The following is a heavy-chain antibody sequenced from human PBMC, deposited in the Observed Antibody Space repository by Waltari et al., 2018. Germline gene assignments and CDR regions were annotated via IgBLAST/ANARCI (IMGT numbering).Heavy chain of an antibody. CDR3: AGGYSSGWYGVGYYYGMDV. J-gene: IGHJ6*02. D-gene: IGHD6-19*01. CDR1: GGPISSYY. V-gene: IGHV4-59*08. Sequence: VQLQESGPVLVKPSETLSLTCTVSGGPISSYYWCWIRQPPGQVLEWIGYIYYSGSTNYNPSLKSRVTISVDTSKNQFSLKLSSVPAADTAVYYCAGGYSSGWYGVGYYYGMDVWGQGTTVTVSS. CDR2: IYYSGST.